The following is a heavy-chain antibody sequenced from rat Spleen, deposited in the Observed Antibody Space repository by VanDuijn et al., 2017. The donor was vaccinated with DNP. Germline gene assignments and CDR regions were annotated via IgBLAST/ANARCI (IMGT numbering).Heavy chain of an antibody. V-gene: IGHV2-32*01. CDR3: AREDVGVYSSYIGAMDA. J-gene: IGHJ4*01. Sequence: QVQLKESGPGLVQPSQTLSLTCTVSGFSLTSYHVHWVRQPPGKGLEWMGVMWSDGDTSYNSALKSRLSISRDTSQSQVFLKKNSLQTEDTATYYCAREDVGVYSSYIGAMDAWGQGTSVTVSS. D-gene: IGHD1-2*01. CDR1: GFSLTSYH. CDR2: MWSDGDT.